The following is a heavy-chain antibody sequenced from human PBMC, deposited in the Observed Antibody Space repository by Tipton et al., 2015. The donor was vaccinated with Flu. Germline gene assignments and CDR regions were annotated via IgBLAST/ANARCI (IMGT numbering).Heavy chain of an antibody. CDR1: GGSFSGYY. V-gene: IGHV4-34*01. J-gene: IGHJ4*02. CDR2: INHSGST. D-gene: IGHD2-15*01. CDR3: ASINKDCSGGSCYESITDY. Sequence: TLSLTCAVYGGSFSGYYWSWIRQPPGKGLEWIGEINHSGSTNYNPSLKSRVTISVDTSKNQFSLKLSSVTAADTAVYYCASINKDCSGGSCYESITDYWGQGTLVTVSS.